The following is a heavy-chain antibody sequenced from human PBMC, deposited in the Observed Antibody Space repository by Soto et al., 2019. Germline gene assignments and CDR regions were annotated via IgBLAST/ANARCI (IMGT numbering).Heavy chain of an antibody. D-gene: IGHD1-7*01. V-gene: IGHV3-49*03. CDR1: GFTFGDYA. J-gene: IGHJ6*03. CDR3: TRAQGENWNYDLLVFYYYYYMDV. CDR2: IRSKAYGGTT. Sequence: PGGSLRLSCTASGFTFGDYAMSWFRQAPGKGLEWVGFIRSKAYGGTTEYAASVKGRFAISRDDSKSIAYLQMNSLKTEDTAVYYCTRAQGENWNYDLLVFYYYYYMDVWGKGTTVTVSS.